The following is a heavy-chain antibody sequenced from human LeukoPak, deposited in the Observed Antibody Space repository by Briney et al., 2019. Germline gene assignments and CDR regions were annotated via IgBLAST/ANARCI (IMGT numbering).Heavy chain of an antibody. D-gene: IGHD3-3*01. Sequence: SVKVSCKAAGGTFSSYAISWVRQAPGQGLEWMGGIIPIFGTANYDQMFQGRVRITTDESTSTAYMELRSLRSEDTAVYYCARDPQGGDFWSGYYGDWGQGTLVTVSS. CDR3: ARDPQGGDFWSGYYGD. J-gene: IGHJ4*02. V-gene: IGHV1-69*05. CDR1: GGTFSSYA. CDR2: IIPIFGTA.